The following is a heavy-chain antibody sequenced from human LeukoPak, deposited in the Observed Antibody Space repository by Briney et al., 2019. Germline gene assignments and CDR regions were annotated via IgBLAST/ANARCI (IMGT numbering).Heavy chain of an antibody. J-gene: IGHJ5*02. CDR2: INHSGST. Sequence: SETLSLTCAVYGGSFSGYYWSWIRQPPGKGLEWIGEINHSGSTNYNPSLKSRVTISVDTPKNQFSLKLSSVTAADTAVYYCASVRSRVVRPRRNWFDPWGQGTLVTVSS. CDR3: ASVRSRVVRPRRNWFDP. CDR1: GGSFSGYY. V-gene: IGHV4-34*01. D-gene: IGHD3-3*01.